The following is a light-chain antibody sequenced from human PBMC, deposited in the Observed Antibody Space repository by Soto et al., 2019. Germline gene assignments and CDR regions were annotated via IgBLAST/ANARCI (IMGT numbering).Light chain of an antibody. CDR2: HAS. V-gene: IGKV1-5*01. CDR1: QGISNW. Sequence: DIQMTQSPSTLSASIGDTATVACRASQGISNWLAWYQQKPGKAPKLLIFHASSLESGVPSRFSGSGSGTEFTLTISSLQPDDFATYYCQHYNSYSEAFGQGTKVDIK. J-gene: IGKJ1*01. CDR3: QHYNSYSEA.